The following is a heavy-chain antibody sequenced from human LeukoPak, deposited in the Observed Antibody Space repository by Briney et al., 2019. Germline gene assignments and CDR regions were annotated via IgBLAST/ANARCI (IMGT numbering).Heavy chain of an antibody. J-gene: IGHJ6*02. D-gene: IGHD6-19*01. CDR2: ISYDGSNK. CDR3: ARDPNQWLVRYYYYYYGMDV. CDR1: GFTFRSYA. V-gene: IGHV3-30-3*01. Sequence: PGGSLRLSCAASGFTFRSYAMHWVRQAPGKGLEWVAVISYDGSNKYYADSVKGRFTISRDNSKNTLYLQMNSLRAEDTAVYYCARDPNQWLVRYYYYYYGMDVWGQGTTVTVSS.